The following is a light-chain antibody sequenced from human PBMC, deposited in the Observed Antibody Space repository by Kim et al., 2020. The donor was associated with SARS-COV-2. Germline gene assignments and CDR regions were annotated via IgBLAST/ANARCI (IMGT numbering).Light chain of an antibody. J-gene: IGKJ2*01. CDR3: QQYDRPPYT. CDR1: QSVSSNY. V-gene: IGKV3-20*01. CDR2: GSS. Sequence: EIVLTQSPGTLSLSPGERATLACRASQSVSSNYLGWYQQQPGQAPRLLIDGSSSRATGLPDRFSGSGSGTDFTITISILEPEYSAVYYWQQYDRPPYTFGQGTKLEI.